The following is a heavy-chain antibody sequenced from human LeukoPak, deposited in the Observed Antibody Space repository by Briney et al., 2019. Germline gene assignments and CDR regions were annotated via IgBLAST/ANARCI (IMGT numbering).Heavy chain of an antibody. Sequence: PGGSLRLSCAASGFTFSDYYMSWIRQAPGKGLEWVSYISSGSSSIYYADSVKGRFTISRDNAENSLYLQMNSLRAEDTAVYYCARGRRSGWYYFDYWGQGTLVTVSS. CDR2: ISSGSSSI. V-gene: IGHV3-11*01. CDR3: ARGRRSGWYYFDY. D-gene: IGHD6-13*01. CDR1: GFTFSDYY. J-gene: IGHJ4*02.